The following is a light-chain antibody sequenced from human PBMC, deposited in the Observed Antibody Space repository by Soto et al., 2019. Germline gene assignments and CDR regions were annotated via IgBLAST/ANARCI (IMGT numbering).Light chain of an antibody. CDR1: SSDVGGYNY. V-gene: IGLV2-14*01. J-gene: IGLJ1*01. CDR3: RSYTSSSSWV. Sequence: QSALTQPASVSGSPGQSITISCTGTSSDVGGYNYVSWYQQHPGKAPKLMIYEVSNRPSGVSNRFSGSKSGNTASLTISGLQAEDEADYYCRSYTSSSSWVFGTGTKLTVL. CDR2: EVS.